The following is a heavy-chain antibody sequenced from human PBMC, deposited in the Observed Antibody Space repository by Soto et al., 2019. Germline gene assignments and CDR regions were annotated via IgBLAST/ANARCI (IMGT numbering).Heavy chain of an antibody. Sequence: LSLSCKTSGFTFSSYGLHWLRQAPGKGLEWVTFISYNGNKINYADSVKGRFTVSRDNSKNTLYLQMNSLRPEDTAVYYCAKHSSTFVFWGQGTLVTVS. CDR3: AKHSSTFVF. CDR1: GFTFSSYG. CDR2: ISYNGNKI. J-gene: IGHJ4*02. D-gene: IGHD2-2*01. V-gene: IGHV3-30*18.